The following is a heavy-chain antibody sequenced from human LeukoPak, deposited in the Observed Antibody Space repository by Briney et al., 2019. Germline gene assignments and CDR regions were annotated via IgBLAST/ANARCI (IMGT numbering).Heavy chain of an antibody. CDR1: GYTFTDYY. CDR2: INPNSAGT. CDR3: ARAEWSATSKFDY. V-gene: IGHV1-2*02. Sequence: GASVTVSCKTSGYTFTDYYLHWLRQAPGQGLEWMGWINPNSAGTNYAQEFQGRVTMTRDTSISTAYMELSRLRSDDTAVYYCARAEWSATSKFDYWGQGTLVTVSS. J-gene: IGHJ4*02. D-gene: IGHD2-8*01.